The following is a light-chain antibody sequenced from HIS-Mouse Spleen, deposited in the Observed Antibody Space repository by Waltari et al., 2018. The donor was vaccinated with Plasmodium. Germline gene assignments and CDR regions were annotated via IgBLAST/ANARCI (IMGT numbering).Light chain of an antibody. J-gene: IGKJ2*01. CDR2: GAS. V-gene: IGKV3-20*01. CDR3: QQYGSSPYT. Sequence: EIVLTQSPGTLSLSPGERATLSCRSSQSVSNSYLAWYQQKPGQAPRLLIYGASSRATGIPDRFSGSGSVTDFTLTISRLEPEDFAVYYCQQYGSSPYTFGQGTKLEIK. CDR1: QSVSNSY.